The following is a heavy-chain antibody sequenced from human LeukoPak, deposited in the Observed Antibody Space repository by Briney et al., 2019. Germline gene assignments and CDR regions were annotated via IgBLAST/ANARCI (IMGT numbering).Heavy chain of an antibody. D-gene: IGHD6-19*01. J-gene: IGHJ5*02. CDR1: GFTFSSYA. CDR2: ISYDGSNK. Sequence: PGGSLRLSCAASGFTFSSYAMHWVRLAPGKGLEWVAVISYDGSNKYYADSVKGRFTISRDNSKNTLYLQMNSLRAEDTAVYYCARDRDSSGLNWFDPWGQGTLVTVSS. CDR3: ARDRDSSGLNWFDP. V-gene: IGHV3-30*04.